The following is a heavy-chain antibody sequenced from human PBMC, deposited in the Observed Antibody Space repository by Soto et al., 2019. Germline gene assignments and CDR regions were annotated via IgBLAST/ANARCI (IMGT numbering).Heavy chain of an antibody. CDR3: DRDVPTAGGYSYGYSSYHYQYGMDV. D-gene: IGHD5-18*01. CDR2: IIPIVGTA. J-gene: IGHJ6*02. Sequence: GASGKVSCKASGCTFSSYAISWVRQAPGQGLEWMGGIIPIVGTASYAQKFQGRVTITADESTSQAYMELSSLRSEDTAVYYCDRDVPTAGGYSYGYSSYHYQYGMDVWGQGRTVTVSS. V-gene: IGHV1-69*13. CDR1: GCTFSSYA.